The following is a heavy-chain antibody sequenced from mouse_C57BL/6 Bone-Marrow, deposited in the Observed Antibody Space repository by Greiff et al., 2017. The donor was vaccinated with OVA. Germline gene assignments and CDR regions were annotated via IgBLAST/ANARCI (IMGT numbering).Heavy chain of an antibody. Sequence: EVQLVESGGGLVKPGGSLKLSCAASGFTFSSYAMSWVRQTPEKRLEWVATISDGGSYTYYPENVKGRFTISSDNAKNNRYLQMSHLKSEDTAMYYCARDPGPYYYAMDYWGQGTSVTVSS. CDR2: ISDGGSYT. CDR3: ARDPGPYYYAMDY. CDR1: GFTFSSYA. J-gene: IGHJ4*01. V-gene: IGHV5-4*01.